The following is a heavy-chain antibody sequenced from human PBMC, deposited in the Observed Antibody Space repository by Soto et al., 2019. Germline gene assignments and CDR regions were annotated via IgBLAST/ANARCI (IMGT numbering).Heavy chain of an antibody. D-gene: IGHD2-15*01. CDR1: GFTFYTCW. J-gene: IGHJ4*02. Sequence: PGGSLILSCASSGFTFYTCWMTWVRQAPGKGLEWVANIKQDGSEKYYVDSVKGRFTISRDNAKNSLYLQMNSLRVEDTAVYFCVRERISSWGQGTLVTVSS. V-gene: IGHV3-7*01. CDR2: IKQDGSEK. CDR3: VRERISS.